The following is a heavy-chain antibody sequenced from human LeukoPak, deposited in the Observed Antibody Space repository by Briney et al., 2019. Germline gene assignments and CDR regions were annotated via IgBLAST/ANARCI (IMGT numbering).Heavy chain of an antibody. CDR1: GFIFGRYG. CDR2: IRYDGNTK. D-gene: IGHD1-14*01. Sequence: GGSLRLSCAASGFIFGRYGMHWVRQAPGKGLEWVAFIRYDGNTKYYIDSVKGRFTISRDNSRNPLYLQMNSLSPDDTAVYYCARGVEPLAANTLAYWGQGTLVTVSS. CDR3: ARGVEPLAANTLAY. J-gene: IGHJ4*02. V-gene: IGHV3-30*02.